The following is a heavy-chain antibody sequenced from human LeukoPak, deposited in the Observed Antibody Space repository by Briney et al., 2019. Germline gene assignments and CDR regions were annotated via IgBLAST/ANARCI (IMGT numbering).Heavy chain of an antibody. CDR2: INSDGSST. D-gene: IGHD2-21*01. V-gene: IGHV3-74*01. CDR1: GFTFSSYW. J-gene: IGHJ4*02. Sequence: GGSLRLSCAASGFTFSSYWMHWVRQAPGKGLVWVSRINSDGSSTSYADSVKGRFTISRDNAKNTLYLQMNSLRAEDTAVYYCARDDAWSQDVFLGIVDYWGQGTLVTVSS. CDR3: ARDDAWSQDVFLGIVDY.